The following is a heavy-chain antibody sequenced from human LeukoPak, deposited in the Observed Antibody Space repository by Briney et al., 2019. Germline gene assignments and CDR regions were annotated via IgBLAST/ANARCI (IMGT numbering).Heavy chain of an antibody. J-gene: IGHJ2*01. V-gene: IGHV3-48*02. CDR3: ARGSDCSGGSCYSYWYFDL. D-gene: IGHD2-15*01. Sequence: GGSLRLSCAASGFTFSGYSMNWVRQAPGKGLEWVSYISSSTSTIYYADSVKGRFTISRDNAKNSLYLQMNSLRDDDTAVYYCARGSDCSGGSCYSYWYFDLWGRGTLVTVSS. CDR1: GFTFSGYS. CDR2: ISSSTSTI.